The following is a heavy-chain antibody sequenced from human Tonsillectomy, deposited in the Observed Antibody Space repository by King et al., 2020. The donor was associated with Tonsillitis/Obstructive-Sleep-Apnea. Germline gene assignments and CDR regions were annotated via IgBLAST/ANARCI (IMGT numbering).Heavy chain of an antibody. V-gene: IGHV1-46*01. D-gene: IGHD1-20*01. Sequence: VQLVQSGAEVKKPGASVKISCKASGYTFTSYYMHWVRQAPGQGLEWMGIINPSGGSTSYAQKFQGRVTMTRGTSTGTVYMELSSLRSEDTAVYYCARRDTWNDSWNYFDYWGQGTLVTVSS. CDR1: GYTFTSYY. CDR3: ARRDTWNDSWNYFDY. J-gene: IGHJ4*02. CDR2: INPSGGST.